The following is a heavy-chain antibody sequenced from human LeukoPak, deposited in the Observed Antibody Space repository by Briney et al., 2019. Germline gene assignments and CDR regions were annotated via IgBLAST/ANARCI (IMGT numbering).Heavy chain of an antibody. Sequence: GGSLRLSCAASGFTFSNYAMSWVRQAPGKGLEWVAVKSYDGSNKYYADSVKGRFTISRDNSKNTLYLQMNSLRAEDTAVYYCARDGGEQLVGPFDYWGQGTLVTVSS. V-gene: IGHV3-30-3*01. D-gene: IGHD6-6*01. CDR2: KSYDGSNK. CDR3: ARDGGEQLVGPFDY. CDR1: GFTFSNYA. J-gene: IGHJ4*02.